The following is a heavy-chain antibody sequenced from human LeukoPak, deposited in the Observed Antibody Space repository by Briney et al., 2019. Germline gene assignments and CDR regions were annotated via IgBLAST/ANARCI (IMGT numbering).Heavy chain of an antibody. D-gene: IGHD4-17*01. Sequence: SETLSLTCAVYGGSFSGYYWSWIRQPPGKGLEWIGEINHSGSTNYNPSLKSRVSISVDTSKNQFSLKLSSVTAADTAVYYCARGTVTINYWGQGTLVTVSS. CDR2: INHSGST. J-gene: IGHJ4*02. CDR3: ARGTVTINY. V-gene: IGHV4-34*01. CDR1: GGSFSGYY.